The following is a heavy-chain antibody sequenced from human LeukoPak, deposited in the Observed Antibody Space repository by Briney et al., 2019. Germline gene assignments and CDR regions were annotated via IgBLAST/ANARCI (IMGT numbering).Heavy chain of an antibody. V-gene: IGHV3-48*01. Sequence: GGSLRLSCAASGFTFSSYSMNWVRQAPGKGLEWVSYISSSSSTIYYADSVKGRFTISRDNAKNSLYLQMNSLRAEDTAVYYCARERGHSYGYSDYWGQGTLVTVSS. CDR1: GFTFSSYS. CDR3: ARERGHSYGYSDY. D-gene: IGHD5-18*01. J-gene: IGHJ4*02. CDR2: ISSSSSTI.